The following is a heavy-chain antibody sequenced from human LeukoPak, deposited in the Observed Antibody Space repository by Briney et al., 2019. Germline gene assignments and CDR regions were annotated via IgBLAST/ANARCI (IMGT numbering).Heavy chain of an antibody. J-gene: IGHJ4*02. CDR1: GYTLTELS. Sequence: ASVKVSCEVSGYTLTELSMHWVRQAPGKGLEWMGGFDPEDGETIYAQKFQGRVTMTEDTSTDTAYMELSSLRSEDTAVYYCAIGSGSYWGYYFDYWGQGTLVTVSS. D-gene: IGHD1-26*01. CDR2: FDPEDGET. V-gene: IGHV1-24*01. CDR3: AIGSGSYWGYYFDY.